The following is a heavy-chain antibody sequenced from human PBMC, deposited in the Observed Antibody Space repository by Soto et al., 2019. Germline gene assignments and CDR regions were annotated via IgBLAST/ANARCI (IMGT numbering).Heavy chain of an antibody. CDR3: AKDHGYSSFCVDY. V-gene: IGHV3-30*18. Sequence: LRLSCAASGFTLSSNGMHWVRQAPGKGLEWVAVISYDGSNKYQADSVKGRFTISRDNSKNTLYLQMNSLRAEDTAVYYCAKDHGYSSFCVDYWGQGTLVTVSS. CDR1: GFTLSSNG. D-gene: IGHD6-19*01. CDR2: ISYDGSNK. J-gene: IGHJ4*02.